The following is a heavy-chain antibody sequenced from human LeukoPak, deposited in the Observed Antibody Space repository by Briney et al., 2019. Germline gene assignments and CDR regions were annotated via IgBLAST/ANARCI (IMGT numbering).Heavy chain of an antibody. Sequence: GGSLRLSCAASEFTFSTYSMNWVRQAPGKGLEWVSSISSSSSYIYYADSVKGRFTISRDTAKNTLYLQMNSLRAEDTAVYYCARDITLTRGGRSDYWGQGTLVTVSA. J-gene: IGHJ4*02. CDR2: ISSSSSYI. CDR3: ARDITLTRGGRSDY. V-gene: IGHV3-21*01. CDR1: EFTFSTYS. D-gene: IGHD3-10*01.